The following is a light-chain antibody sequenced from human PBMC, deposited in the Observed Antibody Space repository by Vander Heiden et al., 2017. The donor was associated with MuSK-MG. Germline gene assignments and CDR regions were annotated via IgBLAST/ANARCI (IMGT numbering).Light chain of an antibody. J-gene: IGKJ2*01. Sequence: DIQMTQSPSTLSASVGDRVTITCRASQTVNTWLAWYQQKPGKAPKLLIYKASSLESGVPSRFSGSGSGTEFTLTISSLQPADFATYYCQQYNSYLGTFGQGTKLEI. CDR2: KAS. CDR1: QTVNTW. CDR3: QQYNSYLGT. V-gene: IGKV1-5*03.